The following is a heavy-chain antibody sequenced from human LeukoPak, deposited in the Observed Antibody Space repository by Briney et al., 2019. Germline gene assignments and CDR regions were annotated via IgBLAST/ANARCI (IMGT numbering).Heavy chain of an antibody. D-gene: IGHD6-13*01. CDR1: GYTFNDYY. Sequence: ASVKVSCKASGYTFNDYYMHWVRQAPGQGPEWMGRVNPSSGIANYAQRFQGRVTMTRDTSISTAYMELSGLTSDDTALYYCARGNARSWYFLYWGQGTLVTVSS. CDR3: ARGNARSWYFLY. V-gene: IGHV1-2*06. CDR2: VNPSSGIA. J-gene: IGHJ4*02.